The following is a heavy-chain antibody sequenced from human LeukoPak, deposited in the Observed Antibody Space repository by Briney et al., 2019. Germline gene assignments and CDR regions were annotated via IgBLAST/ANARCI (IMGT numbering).Heavy chain of an antibody. V-gene: IGHV1-2*02. CDR2: INPNNGDT. Sequence: ASVKVSCKASGYTFTGHYMHWVRQAPGQGLEWMGWINPNNGDTNYEQNFQGRVTMTRDTSSSTVYMELSSLRSDDTAVYYCARGGADLHGDNWFDPWGQGTLVTVSS. D-gene: IGHD3-16*01. CDR1: GYTFTGHY. CDR3: ARGGADLHGDNWFDP. J-gene: IGHJ5*02.